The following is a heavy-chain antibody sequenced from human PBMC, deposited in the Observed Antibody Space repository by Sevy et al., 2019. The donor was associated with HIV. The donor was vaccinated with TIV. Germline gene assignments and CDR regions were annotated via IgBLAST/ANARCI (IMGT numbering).Heavy chain of an antibody. J-gene: IGHJ4*02. CDR2: ISGSGGST. CDR3: AKGYSGYEGFDY. Sequence: GGSLRLSCAASGFTFSSYAMNWVRQAPGKGLEWVSAISGSGGSTYYADSVKGRFTISRDNSKNTLYLQMNSLRAEDTAVYYCAKGYSGYEGFDYWGQRTLVTVSS. CDR1: GFTFSSYA. V-gene: IGHV3-23*01. D-gene: IGHD5-12*01.